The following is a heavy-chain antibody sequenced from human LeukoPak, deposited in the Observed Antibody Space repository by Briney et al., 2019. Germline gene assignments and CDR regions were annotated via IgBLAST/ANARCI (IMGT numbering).Heavy chain of an antibody. J-gene: IGHJ5*02. D-gene: IGHD5-18*01. CDR1: GGSISSGGYY. CDR2: IYYSGST. Sequence: PSQTLSLTSTVSGGSISSGGYYWSWIRQHPGKGLEWIGYIYYSGSTNYNPSLKSRVTISVDTSKNQFSLKLSSVTAADTAVYYCARGPHGIQLWLPLSDNWFDPWGQGTLVTVSS. V-gene: IGHV4-31*03. CDR3: ARGPHGIQLWLPLSDNWFDP.